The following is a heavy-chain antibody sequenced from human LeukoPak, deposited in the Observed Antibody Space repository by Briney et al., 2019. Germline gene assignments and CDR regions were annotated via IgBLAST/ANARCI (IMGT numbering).Heavy chain of an antibody. Sequence: SETLSLTCTVSGGSISSGGYYWSWIRQPPGKGLEWIGYIYHSGSTYYNPSLKSRVTISVDRSKNQFSLKLSSVTAADTAVYYCARDPGVANDFDYWGQGTLVTVSS. D-gene: IGHD2-15*01. CDR3: ARDPGVANDFDY. CDR2: IYHSGST. V-gene: IGHV4-30-2*01. CDR1: GGSISSGGYY. J-gene: IGHJ4*02.